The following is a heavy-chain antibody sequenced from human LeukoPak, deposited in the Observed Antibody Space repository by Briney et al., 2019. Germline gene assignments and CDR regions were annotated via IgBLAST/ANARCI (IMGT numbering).Heavy chain of an antibody. V-gene: IGHV3-7*01. CDR3: TKDRQGPNQYHMDV. CDR1: GFIFSSLW. J-gene: IGHJ6*03. Sequence: GGSQRLSCAASGFIFSSLWMSWVRQAPGRGPEWVANINQDGGTTYYVASVKGRFTISRDNAKNSLSLQMSSLRAEDTAVYYCTKDRQGPNQYHMDVWGKGTTVTVSS. CDR2: INQDGGTT.